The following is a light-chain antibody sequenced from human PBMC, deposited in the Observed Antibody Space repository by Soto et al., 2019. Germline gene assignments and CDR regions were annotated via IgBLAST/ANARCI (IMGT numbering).Light chain of an antibody. CDR2: AAS. V-gene: IGKV1-6*01. J-gene: IGKJ4*01. CDR3: LQDFADPLT. CDR1: QGVSND. Sequence: AIQMTQSPSSLSASVGDRVTITCRASQGVSNDVGWYQQKPGKAPRLLIYAASTLQSGVPSRFSGSQSATDFTLTISSLQPEDFATYYCLQDFADPLTFGGGTKVEIK.